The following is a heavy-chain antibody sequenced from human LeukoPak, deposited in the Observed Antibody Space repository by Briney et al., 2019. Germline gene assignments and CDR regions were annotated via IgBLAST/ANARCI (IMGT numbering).Heavy chain of an antibody. CDR1: GGSFSGYY. CDR3: ARGNYYGSGSPRY. J-gene: IGHJ4*02. CDR2: INHSEST. Sequence: PSETLSLTCAVYGGSFSGYYWSWIRQPPGKGLEWIGEINHSESTNYNPSLKSRVTISVDTSKNQFSLKLSSVTAADTAVYYCARGNYYGSGSPRYWGQGTLVTVSS. V-gene: IGHV4-34*01. D-gene: IGHD3-10*01.